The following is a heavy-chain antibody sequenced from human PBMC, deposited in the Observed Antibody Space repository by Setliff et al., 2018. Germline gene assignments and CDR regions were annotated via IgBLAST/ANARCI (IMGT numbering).Heavy chain of an antibody. J-gene: IGHJ6*02. Sequence: ASVKVSCKASGYTFISYGISWVRQAPGQGLEWMGWISAYNGNTNYAQKLQGRVTMTTDTSTSTAYMELRSLRSDDTAVYYCASDGQGNYNFWSGSYYYYGMDVWGQGTTVTVS. CDR3: ASDGQGNYNFWSGSYYYYGMDV. D-gene: IGHD3-3*01. V-gene: IGHV1-18*01. CDR1: GYTFISYG. CDR2: ISAYNGNT.